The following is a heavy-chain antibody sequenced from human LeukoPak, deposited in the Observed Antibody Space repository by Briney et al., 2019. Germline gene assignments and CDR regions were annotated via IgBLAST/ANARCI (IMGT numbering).Heavy chain of an antibody. Sequence: GGSLRLSCAASGFTFSTFGMSWVRQAPGKGLEWVSAINEGGRSTWYADSLRGRFTISRDNSKNTLYLQISSLRAEDTAVYYCAELGITMIGGVWGKGTTVTISS. CDR2: INEGGRST. D-gene: IGHD3-10*02. CDR1: GFTFSTFG. CDR3: AELGITMIGGV. V-gene: IGHV3-23*01. J-gene: IGHJ6*04.